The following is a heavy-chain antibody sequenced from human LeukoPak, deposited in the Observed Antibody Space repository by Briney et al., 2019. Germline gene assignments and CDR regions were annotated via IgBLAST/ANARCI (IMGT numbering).Heavy chain of an antibody. D-gene: IGHD3-9*01. J-gene: IGHJ4*02. CDR2: ISSSSSYI. Sequence: PGGSLRLSCAASGFTFSSYSMNWVRQAPGKGLEWVSSISSSSSYIYYADSVKGRFTISRDNAKNSLYLQMNSLRAEDTAVYYCARGIADILTGYYFDYWGQGTLVTVSS. CDR3: ARGIADILTGYYFDY. CDR1: GFTFSSYS. V-gene: IGHV3-21*01.